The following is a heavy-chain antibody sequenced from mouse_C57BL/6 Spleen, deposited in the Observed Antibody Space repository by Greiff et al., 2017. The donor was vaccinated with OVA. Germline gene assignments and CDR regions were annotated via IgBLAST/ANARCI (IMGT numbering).Heavy chain of an antibody. CDR3: ARGSNYEGVWFAY. CDR1: GYTFTTYP. D-gene: IGHD2-5*01. J-gene: IGHJ3*01. Sequence: QVHVKQSGAELVKPGASVKMSCKASGYTFTTYPLEWMKQNHGKSLEWIGNFHPYNDDTKYNEKFKGKATLTVEKSSSTVYLELSRLTSDDSAVYYCARGSNYEGVWFAYWGQGTLVTVSA. CDR2: FHPYNDDT. V-gene: IGHV1-47*01.